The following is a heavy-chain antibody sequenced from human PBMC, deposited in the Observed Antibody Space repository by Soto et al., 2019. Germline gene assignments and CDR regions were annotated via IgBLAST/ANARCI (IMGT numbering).Heavy chain of an antibody. CDR1: GFTFSSYW. CDR2: IKQDGSEK. V-gene: IGHV3-7*05. CDR3: AKGVRKYYDSSGYYSSAEYFQH. D-gene: IGHD3-22*01. Sequence: GGSLRLSCAASGFTFSSYWMSWVRQAPGKGLEWVANIKQDGSEKYYVDSVKGRFTISRDNSKNTLYLQMNSLRAEDTAVYYCAKGVRKYYDSSGYYSSAEYFQHWGQGTLVTVSS. J-gene: IGHJ1*01.